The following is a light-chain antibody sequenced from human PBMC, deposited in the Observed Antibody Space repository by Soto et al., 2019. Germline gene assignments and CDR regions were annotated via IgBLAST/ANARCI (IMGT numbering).Light chain of an antibody. J-gene: IGLJ3*02. V-gene: IGLV1-44*01. CDR1: SSNIGSNT. Sequence: QSVLTQPPSASGTPGQRVTISFSGISSNIGSNTVNWYQQLPGTAPKLLIYSNNQRPSGVPDRFSGSKSGTSASLAISGLQSEDEADYYCAAWDDSLNAGVFGGGTKLTVL. CDR3: AAWDDSLNAGV. CDR2: SNN.